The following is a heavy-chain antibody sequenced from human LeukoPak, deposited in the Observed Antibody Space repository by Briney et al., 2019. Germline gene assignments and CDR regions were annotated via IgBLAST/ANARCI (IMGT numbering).Heavy chain of an antibody. CDR2: IYYSGST. CDR3: ARRKGYGNDAFDI. CDR1: GGSISSYY. J-gene: IGHJ3*02. V-gene: IGHV4-59*08. D-gene: IGHD5-12*01. Sequence: PSETLSLTCTVSGGSISSYYCSWIRQPPGKGLEWIGYIYYSGSTNYNPSLKSRVTISVDTSKDQFSLSLNSVTVADTAVYFCARRKGYGNDAFDIWGQGTMVTVSS.